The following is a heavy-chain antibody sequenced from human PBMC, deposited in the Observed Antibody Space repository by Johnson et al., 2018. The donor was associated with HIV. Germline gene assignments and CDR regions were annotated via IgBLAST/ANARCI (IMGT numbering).Heavy chain of an antibody. D-gene: IGHD1-7*01. CDR1: GFTLSDHY. V-gene: IGHV3-11*04. CDR2: ISSSGSTL. CDR3: ARAPQKYNWSYMMAFDI. J-gene: IGHJ3*02. Sequence: QVQLMESGGGLVKSGGSLRLSCAASGFTLSDHYMSWIRQPPGKGLEWISYISSSGSTLDYADSVKGRFIISRDTAKKSLYLQMNSLRGEETAVYYCARAPQKYNWSYMMAFDIWGQGTMVNVSS.